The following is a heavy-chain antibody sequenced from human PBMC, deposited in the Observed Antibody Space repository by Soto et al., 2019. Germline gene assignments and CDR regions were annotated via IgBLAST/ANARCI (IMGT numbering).Heavy chain of an antibody. Sequence: QVQLVQSGAEVKKPGSSVKVSCKASGGTFSSYAISWVRQAPGQGLEWMGGIIPIFGTANYAQKFQGRVTITADKPTSTDYMEMSSLRSEGMAVYYCARDLERAVCFWSGYYTRGAFDIWGQGTMVTVSS. V-gene: IGHV1-69*06. D-gene: IGHD3-3*01. J-gene: IGHJ3*02. CDR1: GGTFSSYA. CDR3: ARDLERAVCFWSGYYTRGAFDI. CDR2: IIPIFGTA.